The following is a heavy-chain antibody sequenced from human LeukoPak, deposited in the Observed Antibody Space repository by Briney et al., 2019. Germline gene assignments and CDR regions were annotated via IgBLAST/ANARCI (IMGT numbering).Heavy chain of an antibody. J-gene: IGHJ6*02. CDR1: GFTVSSNY. CDR2: IYIGGST. CDR3: ARDKSANHYYYAMDV. D-gene: IGHD6-13*01. V-gene: IGHV3-66*01. Sequence: PGGSLRLSCAASGFTVSSNYMSWVRQAPGKGLEWVSVIYIGGSTYYADSVKGRFTISRDISKNTLYLQMNSLRAEDTAVYYCARDKSANHYYYAMDVWGQGTTVTVSS.